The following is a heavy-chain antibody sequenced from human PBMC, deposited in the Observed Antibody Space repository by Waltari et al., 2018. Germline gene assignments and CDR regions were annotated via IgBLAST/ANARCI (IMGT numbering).Heavy chain of an antibody. CDR3: AKGPDSSGYYSNWFDP. V-gene: IGHV3-30*02. D-gene: IGHD3-22*01. Sequence: QVQLQESGPGLVKPSGTLSLTCPVSGGSIRSSNWWSRVRQPPGKGLEWVAFIWSDETNKHYADSVQGRFTISRDNSKNTVFLQMNSLRTEDTAVYYCAKGPDSSGYYSNWFDPWGQGILVTVSS. CDR2: IWSDETNK. CDR1: GGSIRSSNW. J-gene: IGHJ5*02.